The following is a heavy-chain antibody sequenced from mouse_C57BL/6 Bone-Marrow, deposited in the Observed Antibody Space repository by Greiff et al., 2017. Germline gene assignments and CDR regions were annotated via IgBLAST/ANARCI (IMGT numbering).Heavy chain of an antibody. J-gene: IGHJ2*01. CDR2: ISSGGSYT. Sequence: EVQVVESGGDLVKPGGSLKLSCAASGFTFSSYGMSWVRQTPDKRLEWVATISSGGSYTYYPDSVKGRFTISRDNAKNTLYLQMSSLKSEDTARYYCARPLLSMGVDYWGQGTTLTVSS. D-gene: IGHD2-10*01. V-gene: IGHV5-6*01. CDR1: GFTFSSYG. CDR3: ARPLLSMGVDY.